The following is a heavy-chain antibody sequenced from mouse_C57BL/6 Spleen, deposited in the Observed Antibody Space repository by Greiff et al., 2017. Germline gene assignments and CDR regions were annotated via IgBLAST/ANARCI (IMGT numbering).Heavy chain of an antibody. Sequence: QVQLKESGAELVKPGASVKLSCKASGYTFTEYTIHWVKQRSGQGLEWIGWFYPGSGSIKYNEKFKDKATLTADKSSSTVYMELSRLTSEDSAVYFCARHERIYDYDDYYAMDYWGQGTSVTVSS. CDR3: ARHERIYDYDDYYAMDY. D-gene: IGHD2-4*01. V-gene: IGHV1-62-2*01. CDR2: FYPGSGSI. CDR1: GYTFTEYT. J-gene: IGHJ4*01.